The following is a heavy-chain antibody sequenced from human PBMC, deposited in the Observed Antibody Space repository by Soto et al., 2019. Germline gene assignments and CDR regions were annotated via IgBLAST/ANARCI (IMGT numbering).Heavy chain of an antibody. V-gene: IGHV4-59*08. Sequence: SETLSLTCTVSGGSISGYSWSWIRQPPGKGLEWIGYVHYSGGTNYSPSLNSRVTISVDTSKSHFSLKLYSVTAADTAVYYCARLSRHGSPHYFDYWGQGTLVTVSS. CDR1: GGSISGYS. J-gene: IGHJ4*02. D-gene: IGHD6-6*01. CDR2: VHYSGGT. CDR3: ARLSRHGSPHYFDY.